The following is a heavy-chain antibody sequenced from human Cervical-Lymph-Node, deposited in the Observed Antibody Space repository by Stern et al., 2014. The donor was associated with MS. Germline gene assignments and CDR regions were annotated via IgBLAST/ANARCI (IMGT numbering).Heavy chain of an antibody. CDR1: GFTFEDYG. CDR2: INWDGGIA. J-gene: IGHJ6*02. D-gene: IGHD2-8*02. V-gene: IGHV3-20*01. Sequence: EMQLVESGGGVVRPGRSLRLSCAASGFTFEDYGMSWVRQAPGKGLEWVAAINWDGGIAVDAGSGQGRFTISRDNAKNSLYLQMNSLRAEDTALYHCARAFCTGGVCYSFPFYGMDVWGQGTTVTVSS. CDR3: ARAFCTGGVCYSFPFYGMDV.